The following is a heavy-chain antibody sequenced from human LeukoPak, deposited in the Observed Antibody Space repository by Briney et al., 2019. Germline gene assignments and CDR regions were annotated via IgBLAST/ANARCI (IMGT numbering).Heavy chain of an antibody. J-gene: IGHJ6*01. D-gene: IGHD2-2*01. CDR3: ARNRAYAMDV. Sequence: SQTLSHTCAISGNSVSSNSVGWHWIRQSPSRGLEWLGRTYYRSKWYYDYAVSVKSRITFNPDTSKNQFSLQLNSVTPEDTAVYYCARNRAYAMDVWALVTTVTVSS. CDR2: TYYRSKWYY. V-gene: IGHV6-1*01. CDR1: GNSVSSNSVG.